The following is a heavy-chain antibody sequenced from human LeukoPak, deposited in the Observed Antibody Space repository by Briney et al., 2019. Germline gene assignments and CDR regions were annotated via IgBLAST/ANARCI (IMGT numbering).Heavy chain of an antibody. CDR1: GFTFSSYG. CDR3: AKAVVGATLDY. J-gene: IGHJ4*02. D-gene: IGHD1-26*01. Sequence: GGSLRHSCAASGFTFSSYGMHWVRQAPGKGLEWVAVISYDGSNKYYADSVKGRFTISRDNSKNTLYLQMNSLRAEDTAVYYCAKAVVGATLDYWGQGTLVTVSS. V-gene: IGHV3-30*18. CDR2: ISYDGSNK.